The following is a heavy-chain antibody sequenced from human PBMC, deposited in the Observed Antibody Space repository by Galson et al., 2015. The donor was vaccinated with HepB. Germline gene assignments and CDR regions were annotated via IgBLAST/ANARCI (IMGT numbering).Heavy chain of an antibody. CDR2: MNPNSGNT. J-gene: IGHJ4*02. V-gene: IGHV1-8*01. D-gene: IGHD3-3*01. CDR1: GYTFTSYD. Sequence: SVKVSCKASGYTFTSYDINWVRQATGQGLEWMGWMNPNSGNTGYAQKLQGRVTMTRNTSISTAYMELSSLRSEDTAVYYCARGHGLRFLESSQRGYWGQGTLVTVSS. CDR3: ARGHGLRFLESSQRGY.